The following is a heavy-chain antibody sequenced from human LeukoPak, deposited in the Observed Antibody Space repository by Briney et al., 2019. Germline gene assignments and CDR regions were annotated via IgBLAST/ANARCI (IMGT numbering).Heavy chain of an antibody. Sequence: SETLSLTCTVSGDSISNYYWSWIRQPAGKGLEWVGRIYTSGSTNYNPSLKSRVTMSVDTSKNQFSLKLSSVTAADTAVYYCARAQGPSAYYYDSSGYYAFDIWGQGTMVTVSS. J-gene: IGHJ3*02. D-gene: IGHD3-22*01. CDR2: IYTSGST. CDR1: GDSISNYY. V-gene: IGHV4-4*07. CDR3: ARAQGPSAYYYDSSGYYAFDI.